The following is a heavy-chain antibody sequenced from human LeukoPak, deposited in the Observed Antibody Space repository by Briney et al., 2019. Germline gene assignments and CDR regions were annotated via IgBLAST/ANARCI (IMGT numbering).Heavy chain of an antibody. Sequence: SETLSPTCTVSGGSIVASDWWTWVRQIPGKGPEWIGEVFHTGSRNYSPSLKGRVTVSIDKYKSQFYLQLNSVTAADTGVYFCSRRNSLYDAFDIWGQGTLTVVSS. J-gene: IGHJ3*02. CDR3: SRRNSLYDAFDI. D-gene: IGHD2-21*01. CDR2: VFHTGSR. CDR1: GGSIVASDW. V-gene: IGHV4-4*02.